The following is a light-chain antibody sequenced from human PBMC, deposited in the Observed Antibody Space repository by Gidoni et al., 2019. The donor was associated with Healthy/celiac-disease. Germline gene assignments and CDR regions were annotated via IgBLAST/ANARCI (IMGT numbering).Light chain of an antibody. Sequence: DIQMTQSPSSLSASVGDRVTITCRASQGIRHYLGWYQQKPGKAPKLLIYAASSLQSGVPSRFSGSGSGTEFTLTISSLQPEDFATYYCLQHNSYPYTFGQXTKLEIK. J-gene: IGKJ2*01. V-gene: IGKV1-17*01. CDR2: AAS. CDR1: QGIRHY. CDR3: LQHNSYPYT.